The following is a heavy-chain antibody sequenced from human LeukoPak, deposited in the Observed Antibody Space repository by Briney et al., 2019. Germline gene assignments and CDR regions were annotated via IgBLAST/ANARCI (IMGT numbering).Heavy chain of an antibody. CDR2: IYSSGST. Sequence: PSETLSLTCTVSGGSISSGSYYWSWIRQPAGKGLEWIGRIYSSGSTNYNPSLKSRVTISLDTSKNQFSLKLSSVTAADTAVYFCARDPRARGFTDVTHAFDIWGQGTIVTVSS. CDR1: GGSISSGSYY. D-gene: IGHD2-21*02. J-gene: IGHJ3*02. V-gene: IGHV4-61*02. CDR3: ARDPRARGFTDVTHAFDI.